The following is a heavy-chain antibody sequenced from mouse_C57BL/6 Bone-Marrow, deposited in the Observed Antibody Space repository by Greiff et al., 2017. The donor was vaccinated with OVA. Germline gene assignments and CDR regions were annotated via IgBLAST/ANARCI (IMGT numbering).Heavy chain of an antibody. CDR3: AKTENWVYAMDY. J-gene: IGHJ4*01. D-gene: IGHD4-1*01. Sequence: VKLLESGPGLVQPSQSLSITCTVSGFSLTSYGVHWVRQSPGKGLEWLGVIWRGGSTDYNAAFMSRLSITKDNSTSQVFFKMNSLQADDTAIYYCAKTENWVYAMDYWGQGTSVTVSS. CDR2: IWRGGST. V-gene: IGHV2-5*01. CDR1: GFSLTSYG.